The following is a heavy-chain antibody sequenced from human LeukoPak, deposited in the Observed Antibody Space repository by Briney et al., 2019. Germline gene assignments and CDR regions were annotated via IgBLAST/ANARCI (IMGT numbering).Heavy chain of an antibody. D-gene: IGHD4-23*01. CDR3: AKDRLPVVTPVGEFDD. V-gene: IGHV3-23*01. Sequence: GGSLRLSCAVSGITLSNYGMSWVRQAPGKGLEWVAGISGSGGGTSYADSVKGRFTISRDNSKNTLYLQMNSLRAEDTAVYYCAKDRLPVVTPVGEFDDWGQGTLVTVSS. J-gene: IGHJ4*02. CDR1: GITLSNYG. CDR2: ISGSGGGT.